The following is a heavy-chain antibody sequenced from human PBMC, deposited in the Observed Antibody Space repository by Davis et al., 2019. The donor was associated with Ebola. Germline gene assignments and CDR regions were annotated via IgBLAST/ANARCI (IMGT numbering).Heavy chain of an antibody. CDR1: GDSVSISSGG. Sequence: PSETLSLTCAVSGDSVSISSGGYNWIRQSPSRGLEWLGRTYYTSKWFNHYAASVKSRITINPDTSKNQLSLQLNSVTPEDTAVYYCARGWLRVGFDYWGQGTLVTVSS. D-gene: IGHD5-12*01. V-gene: IGHV6-1*01. CDR3: ARGWLRVGFDY. J-gene: IGHJ4*02. CDR2: TYYTSKWFN.